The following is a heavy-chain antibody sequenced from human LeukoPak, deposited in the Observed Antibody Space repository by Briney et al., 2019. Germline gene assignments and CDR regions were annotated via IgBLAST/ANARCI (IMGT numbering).Heavy chain of an antibody. CDR3: AKGVGAFDI. CDR1: GFTFDDYA. CDR2: ISWNSGSI. J-gene: IGHJ3*02. V-gene: IGHV3-9*01. Sequence: PGRSLRLFCAASGFTFDDYAMHWVRQAPGKGLEWVSGISWNSGSIGYADSVKGRFTISRHNAKNSLYLQMNSLRAEDTALYYCAKGVGAFDIWGQGTMVTVSS. D-gene: IGHD1-26*01.